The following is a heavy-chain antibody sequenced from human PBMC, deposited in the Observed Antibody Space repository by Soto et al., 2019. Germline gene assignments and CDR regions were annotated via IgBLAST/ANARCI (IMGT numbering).Heavy chain of an antibody. CDR1: GLTFSLYA. CDR3: AKDPGYSNYYGIDV. Sequence: EVQLLESGGGLVQPGGSLRLSCAASGLTFSLYAMTWVRQAPGKGLEWVSAISGSGSSTYYADSVKGRFTTYRDNSKNTLFLQMDSLRAEDTAVYYCAKDPGYSNYYGIDVWGQGTTVTVSS. D-gene: IGHD4-4*01. V-gene: IGHV3-23*01. CDR2: ISGSGSST. J-gene: IGHJ6*02.